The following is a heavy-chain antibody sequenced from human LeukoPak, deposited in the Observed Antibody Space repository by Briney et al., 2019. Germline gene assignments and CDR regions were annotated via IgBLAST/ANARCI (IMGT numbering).Heavy chain of an antibody. Sequence: SETLSLTCAVYGGSFSGYYWSWIHQPPGKGLEWIGEINHSGSTNYNPSLKSRVTISVDTSKNQFSLKLSSVTAADTAVYYCARGPRRGPALGWFDPWGQGTLVTVSS. CDR1: GGSFSGYY. V-gene: IGHV4-34*01. CDR3: ARGPRRGPALGWFDP. CDR2: INHSGST. D-gene: IGHD3-16*01. J-gene: IGHJ5*02.